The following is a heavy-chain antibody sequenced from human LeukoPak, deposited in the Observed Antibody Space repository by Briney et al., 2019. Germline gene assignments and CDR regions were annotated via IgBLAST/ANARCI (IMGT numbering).Heavy chain of an antibody. Sequence: SETLSLTCAVYGGSFSGYYRSWIRQPPGKGLEWIGEINHSGSTNYNPSLKSRVTISVDTSKNQFSLKLSSVTAADTAVYYCATFPCSSTSCYIDYWGQGTLVTVSS. D-gene: IGHD2-2*02. CDR2: INHSGST. V-gene: IGHV4-34*01. J-gene: IGHJ4*02. CDR3: ATFPCSSTSCYIDY. CDR1: GGSFSGYY.